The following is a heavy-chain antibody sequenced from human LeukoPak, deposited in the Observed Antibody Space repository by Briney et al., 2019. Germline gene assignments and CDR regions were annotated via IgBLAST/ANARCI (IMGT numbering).Heavy chain of an antibody. J-gene: IGHJ6*03. V-gene: IGHV1-18*01. Sequence: ASVKVSCKASGYTFTSYGISWVRQAPGQGLEWMGWISAYNGNTNYAQKLQGRVTMTTDTSTSTAYMELRSLRSDDTAVYYCAKTLIYYDSSGYLYYYYYYMDVWGKGTTVTVSS. D-gene: IGHD3-22*01. CDR2: ISAYNGNT. CDR3: AKTLIYYDSSGYLYYYYYYMDV. CDR1: GYTFTSYG.